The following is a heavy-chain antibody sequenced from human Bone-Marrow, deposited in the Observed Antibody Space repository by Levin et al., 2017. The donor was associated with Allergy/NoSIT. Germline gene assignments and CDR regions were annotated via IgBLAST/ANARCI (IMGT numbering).Heavy chain of an antibody. V-gene: IGHV4-59*01. J-gene: IGHJ5*02. CDR2: IHYSGST. D-gene: IGHD6-13*01. Sequence: SQTLSLTCTVSGGSISSYYWSWIRQPPGKGLEWIGYIHYSGSTNYNPSLKSRVTISADTSRNQFSLKLSSVTAADTAVYYCARAAAGITWFDPWGQGTLVTVSS. CDR3: ARAAAGITWFDP. CDR1: GGSISSYY.